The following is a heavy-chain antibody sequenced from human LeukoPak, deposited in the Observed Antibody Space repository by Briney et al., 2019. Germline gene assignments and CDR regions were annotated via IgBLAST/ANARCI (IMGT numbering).Heavy chain of an antibody. CDR2: IGGTGGNT. V-gene: IGHV3-23*01. Sequence: PGGSLRLSCAASGFTFSSYAMRWVRQAPGKGLEWVSSIGGTGGNTYYAESVKGRFTISKSNSKNTLYLQMNSLRTEDTAVYYCAKDLNGGYNYGNDYWGQGTLVTVSS. CDR1: GFTFSSYA. CDR3: AKDLNGGYNYGNDY. J-gene: IGHJ4*02. D-gene: IGHD5-18*01.